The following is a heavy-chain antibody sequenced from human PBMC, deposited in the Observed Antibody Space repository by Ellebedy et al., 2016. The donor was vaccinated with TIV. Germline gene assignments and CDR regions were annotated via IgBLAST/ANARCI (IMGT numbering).Heavy chain of an antibody. CDR1: GYSISSGYY. V-gene: IGHV4-38-2*02. CDR3: ARSYQLQEGYFDY. J-gene: IGHJ4*02. Sequence: SETLSLTXTVSGYSISSGYYWGWIRQPPGKGLEWIGSIYHSGSTYYNPSLKSRVTISVDTSKNQFSLKLSSVTAADTAVYYCARSYQLQEGYFDYWGQGTLVTVSS. D-gene: IGHD2-2*01. CDR2: IYHSGST.